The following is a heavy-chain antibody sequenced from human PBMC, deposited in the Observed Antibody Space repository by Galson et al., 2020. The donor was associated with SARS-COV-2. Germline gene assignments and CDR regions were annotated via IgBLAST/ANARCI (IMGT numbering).Heavy chain of an antibody. Sequence: SEKLSLTCFVSGGSIRRDNYYWGWLRPPPGKGLEWIGYIFYRGGTSYNPSLKSRVTLSIDTFMAQFSLRLTSVTAADTAVYFCARRRASGSYRGGGSFDIWGQGTLISVSS. J-gene: IGHJ3*02. V-gene: IGHV4-39*01. CDR3: ARRRASGSYRGGGSFDI. D-gene: IGHD3-10*01. CDR1: GGSIRRDNYY. CDR2: IFYRGGT.